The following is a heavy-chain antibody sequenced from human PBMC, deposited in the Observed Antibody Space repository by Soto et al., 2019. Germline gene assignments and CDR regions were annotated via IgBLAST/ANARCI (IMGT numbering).Heavy chain of an antibody. D-gene: IGHD3-22*01. J-gene: IGHJ4*02. CDR1: GFTFSSYS. Sequence: GGSLRLSCAASGFTFSSYSMNWVRQAPGKGLEWVSSISSSSSYIYYADSVKGRFTISRDNSKNTLYLQMNSLRAEDTSVYYCARDYSLAVVAPGYWGQGILVTVSS. CDR2: ISSSSSYI. V-gene: IGHV3-21*01. CDR3: ARDYSLAVVAPGY.